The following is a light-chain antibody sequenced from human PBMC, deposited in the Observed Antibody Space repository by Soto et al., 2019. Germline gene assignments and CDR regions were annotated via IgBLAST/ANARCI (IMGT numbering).Light chain of an antibody. J-gene: IGKJ4*01. V-gene: IGKV1-5*01. CDR3: QQYNSYPLT. CDR2: DVS. CDR1: QSISSW. Sequence: DIQMTQSHSTLSGSVGDRVTITCRASQSISSWLAWYQQKPGKAPKLLIYDVSSLESGVPSRFSGSGSGTEFTLTISSLQPDDFATYYCQQYNSYPLTFGGGTKVDIK.